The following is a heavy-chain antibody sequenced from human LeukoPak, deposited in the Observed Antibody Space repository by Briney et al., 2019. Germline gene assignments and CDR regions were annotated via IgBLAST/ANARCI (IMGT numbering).Heavy chain of an antibody. CDR3: AREYVRGSGGFDY. CDR2: ISWNSGSI. J-gene: IGHJ4*02. CDR1: GFTFDDYA. Sequence: GGSLRLSCAASGFTFDDYAMHWVRQAPGKGLEWVSGISWNSGSIGYADSVKGRFTISRDNSKNTLYLQMNSLRAEDTAVYYCAREYVRGSGGFDYWGQGTLVTVSS. D-gene: IGHD3-10*01. V-gene: IGHV3-9*01.